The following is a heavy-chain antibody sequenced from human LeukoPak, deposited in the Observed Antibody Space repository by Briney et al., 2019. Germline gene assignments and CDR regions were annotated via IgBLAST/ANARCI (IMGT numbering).Heavy chain of an antibody. Sequence: PGGSLRLSCAAYGFTFSNFWMSWVRQGPGEGLEWVANIKQDGGEIHYVDSVKGRFTISRDNAQNSLYLHMHSLRAEGTAVYYCTRDRQGSGIYSTDYWGRGTLVTVSS. D-gene: IGHD3-10*01. CDR3: TRDRQGSGIYSTDY. J-gene: IGHJ4*02. CDR1: GFTFSNFW. V-gene: IGHV3-7*01. CDR2: IKQDGGEI.